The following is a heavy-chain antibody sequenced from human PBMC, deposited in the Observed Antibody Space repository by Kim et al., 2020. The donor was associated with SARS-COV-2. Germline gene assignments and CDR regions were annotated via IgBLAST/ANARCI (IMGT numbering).Heavy chain of an antibody. V-gene: IGHV4-39*07. D-gene: IGHD2-2*01. CDR1: GGSINSGNHY. Sequence: SETLSLTCTVYGGSINSGNHYWSWNRRPPGKGLEWIGSLSRSSNTNHYPSIEGRVTISTDTTTNPLCLKFVFVATADVDIYSCAILHGSTLPFDRWG. CDR3: AILHGSTLPFDR. J-gene: IGHJ5*02. CDR2: LSRSSNT.